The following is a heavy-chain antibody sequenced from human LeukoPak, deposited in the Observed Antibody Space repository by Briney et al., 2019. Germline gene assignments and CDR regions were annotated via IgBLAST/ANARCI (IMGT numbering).Heavy chain of an antibody. CDR1: GYTFTSYG. Sequence: ASVKVSCKASGYTFTSYGISWVRQAPGQGLEWMGWISAYNGNTNYAQKFQGRVTMTRDTSTSTVYMELSSLRSEDTAVYYCAREGGWYTAPDYWGQGTLVTVSS. J-gene: IGHJ4*02. V-gene: IGHV1-18*01. D-gene: IGHD6-19*01. CDR3: AREGGWYTAPDY. CDR2: ISAYNGNT.